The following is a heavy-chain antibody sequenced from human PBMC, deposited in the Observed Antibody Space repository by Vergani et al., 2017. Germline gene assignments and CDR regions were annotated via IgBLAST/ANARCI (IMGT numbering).Heavy chain of an antibody. D-gene: IGHD3-10*01. J-gene: IGHJ6*02. CDR3: SRDPWLSSGSGKQFYGMDV. CDR1: GGTFSSHG. V-gene: IGHV1-69*13. CDR2: ITPLFGTT. Sequence: QVQLVQSGAEVKKPGSSVKVSCKASGGTFSSHGISWVRQAPGQGFEWMGRITPLFGTTNIPQKFRGRVTITADKDTGTAYMELSSLKSEDTAMYYCSRDPWLSSGSGKQFYGMDVWGQGTKVTVSS.